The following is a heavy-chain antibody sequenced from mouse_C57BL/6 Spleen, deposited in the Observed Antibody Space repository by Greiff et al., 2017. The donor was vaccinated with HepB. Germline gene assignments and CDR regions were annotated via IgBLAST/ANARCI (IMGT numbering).Heavy chain of an antibody. V-gene: IGHV3-6*01. CDR2: ISYDGSN. D-gene: IGHD6-1*01. CDR1: GYSITSGYY. J-gene: IGHJ2*01. Sequence: EVQLVESGPGLVKPSQSLSLTCSVTGYSITSGYYWNWIRQFPGNKLEWMGYISYDGSNNYNPSLKNRISITRDTSKNQFFLKLNSVTTEVTATYYCARVAYYFDYWGQGTTLTVSS. CDR3: ARVAYYFDY.